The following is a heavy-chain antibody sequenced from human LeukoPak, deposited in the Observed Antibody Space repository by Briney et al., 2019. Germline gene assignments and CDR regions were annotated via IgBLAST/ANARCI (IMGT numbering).Heavy chain of an antibody. CDR3: ARTYYYDSSGSHFQH. D-gene: IGHD3-22*01. CDR2: ISAYNGNT. J-gene: IGHJ1*01. V-gene: IGHV1-18*01. CDR1: GYTFTNYA. Sequence: ASVKVSCKASGYTFTNYAISWVRQAPGQGLEWMGWISAYNGNTNYAQKLQGRVTMTTDTSTSTAYMELRSLRSDDTAVYYCARTYYYDSSGSHFQHWGQGTLVTVSS.